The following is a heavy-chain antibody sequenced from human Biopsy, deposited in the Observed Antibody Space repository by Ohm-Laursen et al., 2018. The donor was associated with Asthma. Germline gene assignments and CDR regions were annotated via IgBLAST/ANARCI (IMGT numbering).Heavy chain of an antibody. Sequence: SLRLSCTASGFTFSDYGMHWVRQAPGKGLEWVGFIGYDGSEQHYGDSVEGRFTISRDNSKSTLFLQMDSLSAEDTTVYYCVKDFRGIAVAGDRGFDYWGQGTLVTVSS. J-gene: IGHJ4*02. D-gene: IGHD6-19*01. V-gene: IGHV3-30*02. CDR3: VKDFRGIAVAGDRGFDY. CDR2: IGYDGSEQ. CDR1: GFTFSDYG.